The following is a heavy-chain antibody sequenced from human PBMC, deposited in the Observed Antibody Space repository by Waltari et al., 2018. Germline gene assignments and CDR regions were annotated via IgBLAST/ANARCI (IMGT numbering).Heavy chain of an antibody. CDR3: AGDIIEGEYSYGLDS. CDR1: GDSVGSGNYY. J-gene: IGHJ4*02. Sequence: QVHLQESGPGLVRPSETLSLTCTVSGDSVGSGNYYWTWIRQSPGKELEWIGYIYYTGSARYNPSLSSRVTRSLDKARNQFSLNLTSVTAADTAVYYCAGDIIEGEYSYGLDSWGQGTRVTVSS. CDR2: IYYTGSA. V-gene: IGHV4-61*01. D-gene: IGHD5-18*01.